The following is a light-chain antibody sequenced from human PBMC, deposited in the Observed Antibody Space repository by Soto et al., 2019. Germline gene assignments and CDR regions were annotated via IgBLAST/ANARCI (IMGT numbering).Light chain of an antibody. Sequence: QSVLTQPPSASGTPGQRVTISCSGSGSSIGTNTVNWYRQLPGTAPKLLIYGDNQRPSGVPDRFSGSKSGTSASLAISWLQSEDEAEYYCAAWDGSLNNVLFGGGTKRTVL. CDR3: AAWDGSLNNVL. V-gene: IGLV1-44*01. J-gene: IGLJ2*01. CDR1: GSSIGTNT. CDR2: GDN.